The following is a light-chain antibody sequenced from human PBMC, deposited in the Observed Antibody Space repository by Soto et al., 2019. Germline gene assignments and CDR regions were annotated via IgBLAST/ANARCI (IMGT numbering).Light chain of an antibody. CDR3: QSYDSSLSGSYV. CDR2: GNS. J-gene: IGLJ1*01. V-gene: IGLV1-40*01. Sequence: QPVLTQPLSVSGAPGQRVTISCTGSSSNIGAGYDVHWYQQLPGTAPKLLIYGNSNRPSGVPDRFSGSKSGTSASLAITGLQAEDEADYYCQSYDSSLSGSYVFGTGTKLTVL. CDR1: SSNIGAGYD.